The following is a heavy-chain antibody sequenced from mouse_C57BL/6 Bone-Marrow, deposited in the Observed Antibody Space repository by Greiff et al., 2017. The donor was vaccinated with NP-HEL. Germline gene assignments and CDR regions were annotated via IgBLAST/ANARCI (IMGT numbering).Heavy chain of an antibody. CDR3: ARLSTAQALGDY. CDR2: ISSGGSYT. CDR1: GFTFSSYG. J-gene: IGHJ4*01. D-gene: IGHD3-2*02. V-gene: IGHV5-6*02. Sequence: DVMLVESGGDLVKPGGSLKLSCAASGFTFSSYGMSWVRQTPDKRLEWVATISSGGSYTYYLDSVKGRFTISRDNAKNTLYLQMSSLKSEDTAMYYCARLSTAQALGDYWGQGTSVTVSS.